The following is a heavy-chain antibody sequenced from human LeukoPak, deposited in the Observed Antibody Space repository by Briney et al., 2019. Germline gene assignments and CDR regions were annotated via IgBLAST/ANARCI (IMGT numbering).Heavy chain of an antibody. V-gene: IGHV4-34*01. D-gene: IGHD3-10*01. CDR2: INHSGST. J-gene: IGHJ3*02. CDR1: GGSSSGYY. CDR3: ARHRDGSGSYWSAFDI. Sequence: SETLSLTCAVYGGSSSGYYWSWIRQPPGKGLEWIGEINHSGSTNYNPSLKSRVTISVDTSKNQFSLKLSSVTAADTAVYYCARHRDGSGSYWSAFDIWGQGTMVTVSS.